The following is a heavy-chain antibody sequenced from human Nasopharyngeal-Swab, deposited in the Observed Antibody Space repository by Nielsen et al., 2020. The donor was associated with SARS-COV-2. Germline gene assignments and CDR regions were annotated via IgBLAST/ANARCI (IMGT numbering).Heavy chain of an antibody. D-gene: IGHD2-2*01. CDR2: ISAYNGNT. CDR3: ARDAQYQLLGESCDY. J-gene: IGHJ4*02. CDR1: GYTFTSYG. V-gene: IGHV1-18*01. Sequence: ASAKVSCKASGYTFTSYGISWVRQAPGQGLEWTGWISAYNGNTNYAQKLQGRVTMTTDTSTSTAYMELRSLRSDDTAVYYCARDAQYQLLGESCDYWGQGTLVTVSS.